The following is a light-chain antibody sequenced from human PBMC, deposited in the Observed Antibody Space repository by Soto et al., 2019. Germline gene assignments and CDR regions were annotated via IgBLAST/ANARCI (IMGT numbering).Light chain of an antibody. CDR3: QHYDSSSWT. Sequence: EIVLTQPPGTLSLSPGERATLSCRASQSVSSYYLAWYQQKPGQAPRLLIYGASSRATGFPDRFSGSGSGTDFTLTISRLEPEDFAVYYCQHYDSSSWTFRQGTKVEIK. J-gene: IGKJ1*01. V-gene: IGKV3-20*01. CDR2: GAS. CDR1: QSVSSYY.